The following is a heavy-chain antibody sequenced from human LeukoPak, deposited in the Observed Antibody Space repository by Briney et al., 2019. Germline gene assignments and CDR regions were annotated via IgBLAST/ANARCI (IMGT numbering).Heavy chain of an antibody. D-gene: IGHD6-19*01. CDR1: VSTFTDYY. CDR2: VDPEDGET. CDR3: ATEHVYSIGRYYYYYMDV. Sequence: ASVKISCKASVSTFTDYYMHWVQEAPGKGLEWMGRVDPEDGETIYAEKFQGRVTITADTSTDTAYMELSSLRSEDTAVYYCATEHVYSIGRYYYYYMDVWGKGTTVTVSS. J-gene: IGHJ6*03. V-gene: IGHV1-69-2*01.